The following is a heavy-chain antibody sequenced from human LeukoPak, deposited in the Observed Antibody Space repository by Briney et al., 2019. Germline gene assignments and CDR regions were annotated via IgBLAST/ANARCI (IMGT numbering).Heavy chain of an antibody. CDR3: ARARFGGYYGMDV. J-gene: IGHJ6*04. CDR1: GFTFSSYE. V-gene: IGHV3-48*03. D-gene: IGHD3-10*01. CDR2: ISSSGSTI. Sequence: GGSLRLSCAASGFTFSSYEMNWVRQAPGKGLEWVSYISSSGSTIYYADSVKGRFTISRDNAKNSLYPQMNSLRAEDTAVYYCARARFGGYYGMDVWGKGTTVTVSS.